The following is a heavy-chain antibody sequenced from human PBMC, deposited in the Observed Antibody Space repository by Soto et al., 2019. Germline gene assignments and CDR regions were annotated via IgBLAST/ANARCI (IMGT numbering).Heavy chain of an antibody. D-gene: IGHD6-13*01. CDR3: ARHSTGYSSSWYGQYFDY. Sequence: QLQLQESGPGLVKPSETLSLTCTVSGGSISSSSYYWGWIRQPPGKGLEWIGSIYYSGSTYYNPSLKSRVTISVDTSKNQFSLKLSSVTAADTAVYYCARHSTGYSSSWYGQYFDYWGQGTLVTVSS. CDR2: IYYSGST. CDR1: GGSISSSSYY. V-gene: IGHV4-39*01. J-gene: IGHJ4*02.